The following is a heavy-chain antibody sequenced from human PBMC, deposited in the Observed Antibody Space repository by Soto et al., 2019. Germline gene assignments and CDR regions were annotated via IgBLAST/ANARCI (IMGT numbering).Heavy chain of an antibody. J-gene: IGHJ6*02. V-gene: IGHV1-69*13. CDR3: ARDRRSYYDFWSGFEAYYYYYGMDV. CDR2: IIPIFGTA. CDR1: GGTFSSYA. Sequence: SVKVSCKASGGTFSSYAISWVRQAPGQGLEWMGGIIPIFGTANYAQKFQGRVTITADESTSTAYMELSSLRSEDTAVYYCARDRRSYYDFWSGFEAYYYYYGMDVRGQGTTVTVSS. D-gene: IGHD3-3*01.